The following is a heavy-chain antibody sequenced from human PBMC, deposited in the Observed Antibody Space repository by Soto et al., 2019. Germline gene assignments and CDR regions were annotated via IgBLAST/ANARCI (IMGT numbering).Heavy chain of an antibody. D-gene: IGHD3-10*01. J-gene: IGHJ4*02. V-gene: IGHV3-7*01. CDR1: GFTFSSYW. CDR2: IKQDGSEK. CDR3: SSLWDAGSMVVDY. Sequence: GGSLRLSCAASGFTFSSYWMNWVRQAPGKGLEWVANIKQDGSEKYYVDSVKGRFTISRDNAKNSLYLQMNSLRAEDTAVYYCSSLWDAGSMVVDYWGRGTLVTVSS.